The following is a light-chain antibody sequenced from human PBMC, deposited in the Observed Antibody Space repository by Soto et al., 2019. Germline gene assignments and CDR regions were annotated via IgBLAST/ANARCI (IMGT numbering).Light chain of an antibody. CDR3: SAYVSRSTYRV. CDR1: SSDAGSYNF. V-gene: IGLV2-23*01. J-gene: IGLJ7*01. Sequence: QSALTQPASVSGSPGQSITISCTGTSSDAGSYNFVSWYQQHPGKAPKVMIYEDSKRPSGVSNRFSGSKSGNTASLTISGRQAEDEADNNCSAYVSRSTYRVFGGG. CDR2: EDS.